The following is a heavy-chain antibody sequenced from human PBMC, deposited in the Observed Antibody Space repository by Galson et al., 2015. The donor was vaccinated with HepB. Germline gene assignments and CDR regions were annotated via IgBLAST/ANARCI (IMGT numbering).Heavy chain of an antibody. CDR2: ISVYDGNT. J-gene: IGHJ4*02. V-gene: IGHV1-18*01. Sequence: SVKVSCKASGYTFANYGISWVRQAPGQGLEWLGWISVYDGNTNYAQRVQVRVTMTTDTSTSTAYVDLRSLRSDDTAVYYCARGFRSFDFWGQGTLVTVSS. CDR3: ARGFRSFDF. CDR1: GYTFANYG.